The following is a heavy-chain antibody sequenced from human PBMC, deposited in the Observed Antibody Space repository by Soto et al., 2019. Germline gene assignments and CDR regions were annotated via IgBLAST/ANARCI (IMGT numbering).Heavy chain of an antibody. Sequence: GSQDTGKGLVWVSRINSDGSSTSYADSVKGRFTISRDNAKNTLYLQMNSLRAEDTAVYYSASRPPTAKPWGQGTLVTVSS. CDR3: ASRPPTAKP. CDR2: INSDGSST. V-gene: IGHV3-74*01. D-gene: IGHD6-6*01. J-gene: IGHJ4*02.